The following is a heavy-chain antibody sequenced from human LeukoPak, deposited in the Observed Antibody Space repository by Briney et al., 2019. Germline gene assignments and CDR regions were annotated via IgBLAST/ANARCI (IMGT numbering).Heavy chain of an antibody. Sequence: SETLSLTCTVSGGSISSSYWNWIRQPPGKGLEWIGYIYYTGATNYNPSLESRVTISVDTSKNQFSLKVSSVTAADTALYYCARHAVGGTYPLDYWGQGTLVTVSS. J-gene: IGHJ4*02. CDR2: IYYTGAT. CDR3: ARHAVGGTYPLDY. D-gene: IGHD1-26*01. V-gene: IGHV4-59*08. CDR1: GGSISSSY.